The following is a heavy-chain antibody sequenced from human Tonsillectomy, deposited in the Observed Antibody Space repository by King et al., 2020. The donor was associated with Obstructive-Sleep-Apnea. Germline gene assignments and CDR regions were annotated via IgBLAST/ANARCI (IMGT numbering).Heavy chain of an antibody. D-gene: IGHD3-10*01. V-gene: IGHV4-34*01. Sequence: VQLQQWGAGLLKPSETLSLTCAVYGGSFSGYYWSWIRQPPGKGLEWIGEINHSGSTNYNPSLKSRVTISVDTSKNQSSRKPGSVTAADTAVYYCAGRITMVRGVIPGVDPWGQGTLVTVSS. J-gene: IGHJ5*02. CDR1: GGSFSGYY. CDR2: INHSGST. CDR3: AGRITMVRGVIPGVDP.